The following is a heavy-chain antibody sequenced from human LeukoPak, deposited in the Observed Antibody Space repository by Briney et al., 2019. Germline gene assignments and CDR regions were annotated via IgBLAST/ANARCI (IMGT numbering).Heavy chain of an antibody. CDR2: INTAGST. D-gene: IGHD2-21*01. Sequence: GGSLRLSCEVSGLTFSNVWMHWVRQPPGQGLVWVSRINTAGSTVYADPVKGRFTISRDNAKNMVYLQMNSLRAEDTAVYYCASFRDTDNWGRGTMVTVSS. J-gene: IGHJ3*01. CDR1: GLTFSNVW. CDR3: ASFRDTDN. V-gene: IGHV3-74*01.